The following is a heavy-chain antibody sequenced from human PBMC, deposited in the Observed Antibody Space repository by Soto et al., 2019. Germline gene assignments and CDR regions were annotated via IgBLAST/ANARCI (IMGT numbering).Heavy chain of an antibody. CDR3: ARAPERYCSSTSCYEVDY. D-gene: IGHD2-2*01. CDR2: ISAYNGNT. CDR1: GYTFTSYG. J-gene: IGHJ4*01. Sequence: ASVKVSCKASGYTFTSYGISWVRQAPGQGLEWMGWISAYNGNTNYAQKLQGRVTMTTDTSTSTAYMELRSLRSDDTAVYYCARAPERYCSSTSCYEVDYWGHGTLVTVSS. V-gene: IGHV1-18*01.